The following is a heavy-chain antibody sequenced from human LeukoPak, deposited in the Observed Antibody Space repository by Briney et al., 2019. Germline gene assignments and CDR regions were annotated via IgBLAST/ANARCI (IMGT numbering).Heavy chain of an antibody. J-gene: IGHJ6*02. CDR2: ISYDGSNK. CDR1: GFTFSSYA. Sequence: PGRSLRLSCAASGFTFSSYAMHWVRQAPGKGLEWVAVISYDGSNKYYADSVKGRFTISRDNSKNTLYLQMHSLRAEDTAVYYCARDQDYDHLYYYYGMDVWGQGTTVTVSS. V-gene: IGHV3-30-3*01. D-gene: IGHD3-22*01. CDR3: ARDQDYDHLYYYYGMDV.